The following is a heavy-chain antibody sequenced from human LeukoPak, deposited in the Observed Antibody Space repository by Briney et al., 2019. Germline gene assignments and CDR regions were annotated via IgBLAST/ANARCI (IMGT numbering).Heavy chain of an antibody. V-gene: IGHV3-48*01. Sequence: GGSLRLSCAASGFTFSNYMMHWVRQAPGKGLEWVSYISISSSTIYYADSVKGRFTISRDNAKSSLYLQMNSLRVEDTAVYYCARERGAVAGCFDYWGQGSLVTVSS. CDR2: ISISSSTI. J-gene: IGHJ4*02. CDR3: ARERGAVAGCFDY. CDR1: GFTFSNYM. D-gene: IGHD6-19*01.